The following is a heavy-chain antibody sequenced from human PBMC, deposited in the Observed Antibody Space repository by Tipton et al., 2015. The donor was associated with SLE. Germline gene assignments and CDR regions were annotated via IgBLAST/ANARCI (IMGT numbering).Heavy chain of an antibody. CDR2: ISTSNSGGII. J-gene: IGHJ4*02. D-gene: IGHD3-22*01. V-gene: IGHV3-48*03. Sequence: SLRLSCVGSGVTLSNYEMNWVRQAPGKGLEWVSYISTSNSGGIIRYAASVKGRFTISRDNAKNSLYLQMDSLRAEDTAVYYCTSSGYDSSGYHDYWGQGTLVTVSS. CDR1: GVTLSNYE. CDR3: TSSGYDSSGYHDY.